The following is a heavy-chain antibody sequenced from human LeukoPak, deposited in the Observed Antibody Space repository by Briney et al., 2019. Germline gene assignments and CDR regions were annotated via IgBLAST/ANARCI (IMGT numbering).Heavy chain of an antibody. V-gene: IGHV4-59*11. CDR2: IYYSGST. D-gene: IGHD6-19*01. CDR1: GDSINGHY. J-gene: IGHJ6*03. Sequence: PSETLSLTCTISGDSINGHYWSWIRQPPGKGLEWIGYIYYSGSTNKNPSLKSRVTMSVESTNNQFSLKLNSVTAADTAVYYCARGYSTGSKRFSLYYYMDVWGKGTTVSVSS. CDR3: ARGYSTGSKRFSLYYYMDV.